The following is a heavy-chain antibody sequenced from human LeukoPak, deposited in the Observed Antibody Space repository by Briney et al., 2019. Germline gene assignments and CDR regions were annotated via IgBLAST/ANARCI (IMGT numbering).Heavy chain of an antibody. CDR1: GFTFSSYE. J-gene: IGHJ3*02. D-gene: IGHD2-2*01. V-gene: IGHV3-48*03. CDR2: ISSSSSNI. CDR3: ARDVKGQYQDAFDI. Sequence: GGSLRLSCAASGFTFSSYEMNWVRQAPGKGLEWVSYISSSSSNIKYADSVKGRFTISRGNAKNSVYLQMNSLRAEDTAVYYCARDVKGQYQDAFDIWGKGKMVSVSS.